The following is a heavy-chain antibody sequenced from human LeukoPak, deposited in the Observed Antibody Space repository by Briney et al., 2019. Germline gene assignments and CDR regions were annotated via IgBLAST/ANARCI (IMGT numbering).Heavy chain of an antibody. J-gene: IGHJ5*01. Sequence: ASVKVSCKASGYTFTTFCMHWLRQAPGQGPEWMGWINPNTGGTSYAQRFQGRITVFADTSSNTAYMELTGLTSDDTAVYYCTRVFCGGAKMCYKRFPDFDPWGQGTLVTVSS. CDR1: GYTFTTFC. CDR3: TRVFCGGAKMCYKRFPDFDP. V-gene: IGHV1-2*02. D-gene: IGHD2-21*01. CDR2: INPNTGGT.